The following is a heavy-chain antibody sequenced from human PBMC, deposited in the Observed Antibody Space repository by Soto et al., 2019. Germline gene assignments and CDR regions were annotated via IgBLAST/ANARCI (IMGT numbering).Heavy chain of an antibody. D-gene: IGHD3-16*01. CDR1: GYIFIHFW. CDR2: IDPSDSKA. Sequence: GESLKISCKASGYIFIHFWITWVRQVPGKGLEWMGRIDPSDSKADYSPSFQGQVTISVDKSINTAYLQWDSLEASDTATYYCARHLRSYDFFQYYYGIDVWGQGSTVTV. CDR3: ARHLRSYDFFQYYYGIDV. J-gene: IGHJ6*02. V-gene: IGHV5-10-1*04.